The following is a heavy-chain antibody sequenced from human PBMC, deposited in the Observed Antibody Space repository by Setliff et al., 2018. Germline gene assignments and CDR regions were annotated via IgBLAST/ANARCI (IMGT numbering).Heavy chain of an antibody. CDR1: GVSITSYNYF. CDR2: VYYTGTT. D-gene: IGHD3-3*01. Sequence: PSETLSLTCTVSGVSITSYNYFWGWIRQPPGKGLEWIGCVYYTGTTSYNPSLKSRLTMSLDTSKNQLSLRLTSVPATDTAIYYCASGYNFWSGYFVVAESYQYWGQGTLVTVSS. J-gene: IGHJ1*01. V-gene: IGHV4-39*07. CDR3: ASGYNFWSGYFVVAESYQY.